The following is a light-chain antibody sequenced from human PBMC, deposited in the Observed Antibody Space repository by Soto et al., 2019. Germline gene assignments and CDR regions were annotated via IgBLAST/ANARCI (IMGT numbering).Light chain of an antibody. CDR2: GAS. Sequence: EVVMTQSPATLSVSPGERATLSCRASQTVGTYLAWYHHRPGQAPRLLIYGASTRATGVQARFSGSGSGTEFTLTISSLQSEDFAVYFCQQYDNLPPWTFGQGTKVEVK. J-gene: IGKJ1*01. V-gene: IGKV3-15*01. CDR3: QQYDNLPPWT. CDR1: QTVGTY.